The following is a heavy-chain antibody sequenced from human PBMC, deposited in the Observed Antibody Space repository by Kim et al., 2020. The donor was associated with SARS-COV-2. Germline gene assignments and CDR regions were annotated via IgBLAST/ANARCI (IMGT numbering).Heavy chain of an antibody. D-gene: IGHD3-10*01. Sequence: ASVKVSCKASGYTFTGYYMHWVRQAPGQGLEWMGWINPNSGGTNYAQKFQGWVTMTRDTSISTAYMELSRLRSDDTAVYYCARVRFDYYGSGSPYYYYGMDVWGQGTTVTVSS. CDR3: ARVRFDYYGSGSPYYYYGMDV. J-gene: IGHJ6*02. V-gene: IGHV1-2*04. CDR2: INPNSGGT. CDR1: GYTFTGYY.